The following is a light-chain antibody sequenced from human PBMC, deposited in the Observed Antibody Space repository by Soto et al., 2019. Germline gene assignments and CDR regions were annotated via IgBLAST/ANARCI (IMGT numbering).Light chain of an antibody. V-gene: IGLV1-44*01. Sequence: QSVLTQPPSESGTPGQRVTISCSGSSSNIGSNTVNWYQQLPGTAPKLLIYSNNQRPSGVPDRFSGSKSGTSASLAISGLQSEDEADYYCAAWDDSLNGVLFGGGTKVTVL. J-gene: IGLJ2*01. CDR1: SSNIGSNT. CDR2: SNN. CDR3: AAWDDSLNGVL.